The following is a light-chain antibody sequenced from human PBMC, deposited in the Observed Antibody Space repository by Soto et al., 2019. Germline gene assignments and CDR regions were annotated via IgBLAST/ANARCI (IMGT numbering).Light chain of an antibody. CDR3: MQARQAPPT. J-gene: IGKJ4*01. V-gene: IGKV2-28*01. Sequence: DIVMTQSPVSLTVTPGEPAFISCRSSQSLLRSDGYSSLDWYRQKSGQSPQLLIHLGSIRASGVPDRFSGSGSGTDLTLKSSRGEAEEVGAYFCMQARQAPPTFGGGTTVELK. CDR1: QSLLRSDGYSS. CDR2: LGS.